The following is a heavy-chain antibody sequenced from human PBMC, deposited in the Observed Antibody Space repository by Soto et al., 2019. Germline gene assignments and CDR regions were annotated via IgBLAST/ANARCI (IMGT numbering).Heavy chain of an antibody. CDR2: ISSSGSTI. D-gene: IGHD3-3*01. CDR3: ARAYYDFWSGYYTFDY. CDR1: GXTFSDYY. J-gene: IGHJ4*02. Sequence: LRLSCSASGXTFSDYYMSWIRQAPGKGLEWVSYISSSGSTIYYADSVKGRFTISRDNAKNSLYLQMNSLRAEDTAVYYCARAYYDFWSGYYTFDYWGQGTLVTVSS. V-gene: IGHV3-11*01.